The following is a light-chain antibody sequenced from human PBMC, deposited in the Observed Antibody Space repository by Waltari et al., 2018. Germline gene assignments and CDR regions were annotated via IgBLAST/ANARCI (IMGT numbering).Light chain of an antibody. CDR2: INN. Sequence: QSVLTQPPSASGTPGQRVTISCSGSGSNIGSKTVNWYQQFPGTAPKLLVYINNQRPSWVPDRCSGSKSGTSASLAISGHQSEDEADYYCAAWDDSLNTWVFGGGTKLTVL. CDR1: GSNIGSKT. V-gene: IGLV1-44*01. CDR3: AAWDDSLNTWV. J-gene: IGLJ3*02.